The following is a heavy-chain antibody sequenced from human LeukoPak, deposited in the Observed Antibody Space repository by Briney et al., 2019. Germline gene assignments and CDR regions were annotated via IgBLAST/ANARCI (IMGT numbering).Heavy chain of an antibody. V-gene: IGHV4-59*12. CDR3: ARDHAIVVVGIDY. J-gene: IGHJ4*02. Sequence: SETLSLTCTVSGGSISSYYWSWLRQPPGKGLEWIGYIYYSGSTNYNPSLKSRVTISVDTSKNQFSLKLSSVTAADTAVYYCARDHAIVVVGIDYWGQGTLVTVSS. CDR1: GGSISSYY. CDR2: IYYSGST. D-gene: IGHD2-15*01.